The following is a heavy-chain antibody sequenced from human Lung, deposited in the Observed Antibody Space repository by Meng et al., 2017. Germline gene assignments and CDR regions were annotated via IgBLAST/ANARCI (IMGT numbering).Heavy chain of an antibody. Sequence: QVQLQQWGAGLLKPSETLSPTCVFSGGSFRYYYWSWIRHPPGKGLEWIGEINHSGSTNYNPSLESRATISVDTSQNNLSLKLSSVTAADSAVYYCARGPTTMAHDFDYWGQGTLVTVSS. J-gene: IGHJ4*02. D-gene: IGHD4-11*01. V-gene: IGHV4-34*01. CDR2: INHSGST. CDR1: GGSFRYYY. CDR3: ARGPTTMAHDFDY.